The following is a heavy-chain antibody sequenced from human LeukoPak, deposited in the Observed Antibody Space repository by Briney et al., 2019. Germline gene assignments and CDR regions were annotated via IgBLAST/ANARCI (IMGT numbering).Heavy chain of an antibody. J-gene: IGHJ4*02. V-gene: IGHV3-30*18. CDR1: GFTFSSYG. CDR2: ISYDGSNK. Sequence: GGSLRLSCVASGFTFSSYGMHWVRQAPRKGLEWVAVISYDGSNKYYADSVKGRFTISRDNSKNTLYLQMNSLRAEDTAVYYCAKASEGYKLPTHTDSWGQGTLVTVSS. D-gene: IGHD3-10*01. CDR3: AKASEGYKLPTHTDS.